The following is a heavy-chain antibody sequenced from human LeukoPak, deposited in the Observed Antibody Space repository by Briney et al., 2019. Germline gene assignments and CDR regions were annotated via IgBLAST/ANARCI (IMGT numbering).Heavy chain of an antibody. CDR3: ARSANSGRETNY. D-gene: IGHD5-12*01. Sequence: KPSETLSLTCTVSGGSISSSSYYWGWIRQPPGKGLEWIGSIYYSGSTYYNPSLKSRVTISVDTSKNQLSLKMTSATAADTAVYYCARSANSGRETNYWGQGTLVTVSS. CDR2: IYYSGST. CDR1: GGSISSSSYY. V-gene: IGHV4-39*01. J-gene: IGHJ4*02.